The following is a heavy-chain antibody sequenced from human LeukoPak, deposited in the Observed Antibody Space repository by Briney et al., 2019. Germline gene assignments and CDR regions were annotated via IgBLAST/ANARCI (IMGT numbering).Heavy chain of an antibody. J-gene: IGHJ3*02. D-gene: IGHD3-22*01. V-gene: IGHV4-30-2*01. CDR3: ARGGPYDSSGYWAFDI. CDR2: IYHSGST. CDR1: GGSVSSGSYY. Sequence: SETLSLTCTVSGGSVSSGSYYWSWIRQPPGKGLEWIGYIYHSGSTYYNPSLKSRVTISVDRSKNQFSLKLSSVTAADTAVYYCARGGPYDSSGYWAFDIWGQGTMVTVSS.